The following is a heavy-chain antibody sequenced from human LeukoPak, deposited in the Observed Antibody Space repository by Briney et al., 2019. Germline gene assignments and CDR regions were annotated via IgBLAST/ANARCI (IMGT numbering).Heavy chain of an antibody. Sequence: AGGSLRLSCAVSGFTFSSYWMHWVRQAPGTGLVWVSRINSDGSNTDYGDAVKGRFTTSRDNAKNTLYLQMNSLRVEDTAVYYCATAGQYSYYALDYWGQGTLVTVSS. CDR2: INSDGSNT. CDR3: ATAGQYSYYALDY. V-gene: IGHV3-74*01. D-gene: IGHD5-12*01. J-gene: IGHJ4*02. CDR1: GFTFSSYW.